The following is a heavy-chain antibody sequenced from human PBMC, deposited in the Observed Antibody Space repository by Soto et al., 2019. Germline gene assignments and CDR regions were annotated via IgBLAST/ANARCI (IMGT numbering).Heavy chain of an antibody. CDR1: GYSFTSYW. D-gene: IGHD3-3*01. CDR2: IYPGDSDT. J-gene: IGHJ6*02. V-gene: IGHV5-51*01. Sequence: PGASLKISCKGSGYSFTSYWIGWVRQMPGKGLEWMGIIYPGDSDTRYSPSFQGQVTISADKSISTAYLQWSSLKASDTAMYYWARQPYDFWSGSGYGMDVWGQGTTVTVSS. CDR3: ARQPYDFWSGSGYGMDV.